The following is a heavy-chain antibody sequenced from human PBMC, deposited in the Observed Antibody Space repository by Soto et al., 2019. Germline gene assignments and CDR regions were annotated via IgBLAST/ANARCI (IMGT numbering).Heavy chain of an antibody. CDR2: ISYDGGKK. J-gene: IGHJ1*01. V-gene: IGHV3-30*04. Sequence: PGGSLRLSCAASGFNFSSYAMHWVRQAPGKGLEWVAVISYDGGKKYYADSVKGRFTISRDNSKNTLYVEMNSLSAEDTAVYYCAREGQPAAGTTPHNWAQATLVTLSA. CDR1: GFNFSSYA. D-gene: IGHD6-13*01. CDR3: AREGQPAAGTTPHN.